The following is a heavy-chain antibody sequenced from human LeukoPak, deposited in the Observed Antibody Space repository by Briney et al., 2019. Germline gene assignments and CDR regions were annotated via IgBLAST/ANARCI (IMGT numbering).Heavy chain of an antibody. Sequence: PGGSLRLSCETSGFSFSSYSMNWVRQAPGKGLEWVSYIRSSGAMIYYADSVKGRFTISRDNAKKSVYLQMNSLRDEDTVVYYCVRDPDALDYWGQGTQVTVSS. J-gene: IGHJ4*02. CDR2: IRSSGAMI. CDR1: GFSFSSYS. CDR3: VRDPDALDY. V-gene: IGHV3-48*02.